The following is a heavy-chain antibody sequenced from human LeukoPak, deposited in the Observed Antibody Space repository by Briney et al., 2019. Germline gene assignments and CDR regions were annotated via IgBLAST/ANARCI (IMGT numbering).Heavy chain of an antibody. CDR1: GFTFSSYG. D-gene: IGHD1-26*01. J-gene: IGHJ4*02. CDR2: IWYDGSNK. Sequence: GRSLRLSCAASGFTFSSYGMQWVRQAPGKGLEWVAVIWYDGSNKYYADSVKGRFTISRDNSKNTLYLQMNSLRAEDTAVYYCARDGGNYSPQDDWGQGTLVTVSS. V-gene: IGHV3-33*01. CDR3: ARDGGNYSPQDD.